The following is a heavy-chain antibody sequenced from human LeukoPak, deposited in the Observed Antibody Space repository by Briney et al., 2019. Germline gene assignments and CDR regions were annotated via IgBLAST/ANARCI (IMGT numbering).Heavy chain of an antibody. V-gene: IGHV3-23*01. CDR1: GFTVSSNY. Sequence: GGSLRLSCAASGFTVSSNYMSWVRQAPGKGLESVSAISGSGGSTYYADSVKGRFTISRDNSKNTLYLQMNSLRAEDTAVYYCAKGGPGYGYPFDIWGQGTMVTVSS. CDR3: AKGGPGYGYPFDI. D-gene: IGHD5-18*01. J-gene: IGHJ3*02. CDR2: ISGSGGST.